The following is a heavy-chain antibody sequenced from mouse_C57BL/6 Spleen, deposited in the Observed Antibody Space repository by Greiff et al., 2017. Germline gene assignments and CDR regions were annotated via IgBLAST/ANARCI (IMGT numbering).Heavy chain of an antibody. J-gene: IGHJ2*01. CDR2: INPSTGGT. CDR1: GYSFTGYY. CDR3: AREPCSWWDY. D-gene: IGHD1-1*01. V-gene: IGHV1-42*01. Sequence: VQLQQSGPELVKPGASVKISCKASGYSFTGYYMNWVKQSPEKSLEWIGEINPSTGGTTYNQKFKAKATLTVDKSSSTAYMQLKSLTSEDSAVYYCAREPCSWWDYWGQGTTLTVSS.